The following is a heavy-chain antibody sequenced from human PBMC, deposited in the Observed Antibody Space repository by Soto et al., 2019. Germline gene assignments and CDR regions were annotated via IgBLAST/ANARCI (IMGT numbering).Heavy chain of an antibody. J-gene: IGHJ2*01. Sequence: QVQLVQSGAEVKKPGASVKVSCKASGYTFTSYDINWVRQATGQGLEWMGWMNPNSGNTGYAQKFQGRVTMTRNTARSLASXELSSLRSEDTAVYYGARGRVASARDDGEYWYFDLWGRGTLVTVSS. CDR3: ARGRVASARDDGEYWYFDL. CDR2: MNPNSGNT. CDR1: GYTFTSYD. V-gene: IGHV1-8*01. D-gene: IGHD5-12*01.